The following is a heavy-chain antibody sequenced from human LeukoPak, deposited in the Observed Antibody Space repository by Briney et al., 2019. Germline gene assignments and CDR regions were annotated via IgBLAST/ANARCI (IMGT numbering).Heavy chain of an antibody. J-gene: IGHJ6*02. V-gene: IGHV1-69*13. Sequence: SVKVSCKASGGTFSSCAISWVRQAPGQGLEWMGGIIPIFGTANYAQKFQGRVTITADESTSTAYMELSSLRSEDMAVYYCARPQIYCSSTSCHTPGYYYYGMDVWGQGTTVTVSS. CDR3: ARPQIYCSSTSCHTPGYYYYGMDV. CDR2: IIPIFGTA. D-gene: IGHD2-2*01. CDR1: GGTFSSCA.